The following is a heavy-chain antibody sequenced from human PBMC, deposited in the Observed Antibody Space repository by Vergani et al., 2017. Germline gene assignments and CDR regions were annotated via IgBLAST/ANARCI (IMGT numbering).Heavy chain of an antibody. J-gene: IGHJ6*03. CDR1: GITFWKFG. Sequence: EVDLVESGGGLAQPGGSLRLSCEASGITFWKFGMHWVRQGPGKGLEWVSGISWNSGAVDYADSVRGRFTISRDNAKNSLYLQMNSLRAEDTAVYYCARPPRPPWTSSYYYYMDVWGKGTTVTVSS. V-gene: IGHV3-9*01. D-gene: IGHD3/OR15-3a*01. CDR2: ISWNSGAV. CDR3: ARPPRPPWTSSYYYYMDV.